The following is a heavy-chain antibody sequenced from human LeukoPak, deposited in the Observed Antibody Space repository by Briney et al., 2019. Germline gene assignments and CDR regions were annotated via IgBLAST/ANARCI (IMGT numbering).Heavy chain of an antibody. J-gene: IGHJ4*02. V-gene: IGHV4-39*01. Sequence: XXTLSLTCTVSGGXXSRXLYYWGWIRQPPGKGLEXIGTIYYSGSTYYNPSLRSRVTMSVATPSNHFSLKLSSVTAADAAVYYCARHYSGDLYYFDHWGQGTLVTVSS. CDR3: ARHYSGDLYYFDH. CDR1: GGXXSRXLYY. D-gene: IGHD4-17*01. CDR2: IYYSGST.